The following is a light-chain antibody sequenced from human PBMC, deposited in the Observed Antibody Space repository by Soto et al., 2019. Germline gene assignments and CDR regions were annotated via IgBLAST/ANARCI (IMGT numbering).Light chain of an antibody. CDR3: QTYDRSLSGLV. V-gene: IGLV1-40*01. CDR1: SSNIGADFD. CDR2: GSN. J-gene: IGLJ2*01. Sequence: QSVLTQPPSVSGAPGQRVTISCTRSSSNIGADFDVHWYQQFPGTAPKLLIYGSNNRPSGVPDRFSGFKSGTTASLAITGVQADDEAAYYCQTYDRSLSGLVFGTGTKLTVL.